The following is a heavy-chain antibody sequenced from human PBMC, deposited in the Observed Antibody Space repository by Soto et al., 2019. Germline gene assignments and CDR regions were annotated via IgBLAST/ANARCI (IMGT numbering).Heavy chain of an antibody. CDR2: INPSGGST. D-gene: IGHD2-15*01. J-gene: IGHJ6*02. V-gene: IGHV1-46*03. Sequence: ASVKVSCKASGCTFTRYGISWVRQAPGQGLEWMGWINPSGGSTSYAQKFQGRVTMTRDTSTSTVYMELSSLRSEDTAVYYCARGPPGYCSGGSCYGANYYYGMDVWGQGTTVTVSS. CDR3: ARGPPGYCSGGSCYGANYYYGMDV. CDR1: GCTFTRYG.